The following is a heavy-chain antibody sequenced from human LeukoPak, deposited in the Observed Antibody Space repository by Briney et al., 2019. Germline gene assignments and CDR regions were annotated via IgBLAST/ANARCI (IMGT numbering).Heavy chain of an antibody. CDR3: ARESRPTGSSWSNPLDY. J-gene: IGHJ4*02. D-gene: IGHD6-13*01. Sequence: ASVKVSCKASGGTFSSYAISWVRQAPGQGLEWMGGIIPIFGTANYAQKFQGRVTITTDESTSTAYMELSSLRSEDTAVYYCARESRPTGSSWSNPLDYWGQGTLVTVSS. CDR2: IIPIFGTA. CDR1: GGTFSSYA. V-gene: IGHV1-69*05.